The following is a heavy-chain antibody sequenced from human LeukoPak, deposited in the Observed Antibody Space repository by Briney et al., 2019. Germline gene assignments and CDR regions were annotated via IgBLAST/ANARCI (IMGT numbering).Heavy chain of an antibody. CDR3: ARDLTFDY. Sequence: SETLSLTCTVSGGSISGYYWSWIRQPPGTELEWIGYIHYSGETNYNPSLNSRVTISVDTSKNQFSLNLRSVTAADTAVYYCARDLTFDYWGQGALVTVSS. CDR2: IHYSGET. CDR1: GGSISGYY. J-gene: IGHJ4*02. V-gene: IGHV4-59*12.